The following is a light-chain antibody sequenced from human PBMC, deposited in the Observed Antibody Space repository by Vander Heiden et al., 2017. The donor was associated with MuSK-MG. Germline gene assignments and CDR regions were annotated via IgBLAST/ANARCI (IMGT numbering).Light chain of an antibody. V-gene: IGKV3-11*01. Sequence: EIVLTQSPATLSLSPGERATLSCRASQSLSSYLAWYQQKPGQAPRLLIYDASNRATGIPARFSGSGSGTDFTLTISSLEPEDFAVYYCQHRSIGPSGGTFGQGTKVEIK. CDR3: QHRSIGPSGGT. CDR1: QSLSSY. CDR2: DAS. J-gene: IGKJ1*01.